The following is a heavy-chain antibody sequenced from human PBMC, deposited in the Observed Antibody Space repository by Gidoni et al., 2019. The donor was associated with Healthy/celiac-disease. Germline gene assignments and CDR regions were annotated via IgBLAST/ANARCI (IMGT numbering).Heavy chain of an antibody. Sequence: EVQLVESGGVVVQPGGYLRLSCAASGFTFDDYTMHWVRQAPGKGLEWVSLISWDGGSTYYADSVKGRFTISRDNSKNSLYLQMNSLRTEDTALYYCAKDTAPPYSSSFYYYYYMDVWGKGTTVTVSS. CDR2: ISWDGGST. J-gene: IGHJ6*03. V-gene: IGHV3-43*01. CDR1: GFTFDDYT. D-gene: IGHD6-6*01. CDR3: AKDTAPPYSSSFYYYYYMDV.